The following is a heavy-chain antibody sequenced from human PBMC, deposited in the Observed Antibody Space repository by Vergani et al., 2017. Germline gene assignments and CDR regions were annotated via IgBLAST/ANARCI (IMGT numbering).Heavy chain of an antibody. CDR2: IGYDGRIK. Sequence: QVQLVETGGGVVQPGGSLRLYCATSGFSFNTYGAHWVRQAPGKGLEWVAFIGYDGRIKYNVDSVKGRFTISRDTSKKTLSLQMRSLRADDTAVYYCAKDGRENSDYGYFDYSGQGTLVTVSS. V-gene: IGHV3-30*02. CDR3: AKDGRENSDYGYFDY. J-gene: IGHJ4*02. D-gene: IGHD4-17*01. CDR1: GFSFNTYG.